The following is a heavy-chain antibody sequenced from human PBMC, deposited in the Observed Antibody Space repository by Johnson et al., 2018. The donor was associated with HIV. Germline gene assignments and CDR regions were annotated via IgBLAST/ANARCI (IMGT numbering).Heavy chain of an antibody. Sequence: VQLVESGGGLVKPGGSLRLSCAVSGFTFSDFYMNWVRQAPGKGLEWVSVIYSGGSKYYADSVKGRFTISRDNSKNTLYLQMNSLRAGDTAVYYCARAGIVFDIWGQGTMVTVSS. D-gene: IGHD2-15*01. CDR3: ARAGIVFDI. J-gene: IGHJ3*02. CDR1: GFTFSDFY. CDR2: IYSGGSK. V-gene: IGHV3-66*01.